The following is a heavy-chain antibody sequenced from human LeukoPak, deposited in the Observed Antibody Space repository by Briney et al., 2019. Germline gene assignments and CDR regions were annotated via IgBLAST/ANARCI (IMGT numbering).Heavy chain of an antibody. J-gene: IGHJ4*02. D-gene: IGHD1-26*01. CDR1: GGSISSYY. Sequence: PSETLSLTCAVSGGSISSYYWGWIRQPPGKGLEWIGSIYHSGSTYYNPSLKSRVTISLDTSKNQFSLKLSSVTAADTAVYYCARDLGWEETDYWGQGTLVTVSS. CDR2: IYHSGST. V-gene: IGHV4-38-2*02. CDR3: ARDLGWEETDY.